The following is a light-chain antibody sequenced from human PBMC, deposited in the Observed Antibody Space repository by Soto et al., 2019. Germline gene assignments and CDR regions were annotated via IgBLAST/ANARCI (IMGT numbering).Light chain of an antibody. CDR2: DVT. J-gene: IGLJ3*02. Sequence: QSALTQPRSVSGSPGQSVTISCTGTSSDVGGYDFVSWYQQHPGKAPKLIIHDVTKRPSGVPDRFSGSKSGNSASLTISGLQAEDDADYYCCSYAGSYNLGVFGGGTKLTVL. CDR1: SSDVGGYDF. CDR3: CSYAGSYNLGV. V-gene: IGLV2-11*01.